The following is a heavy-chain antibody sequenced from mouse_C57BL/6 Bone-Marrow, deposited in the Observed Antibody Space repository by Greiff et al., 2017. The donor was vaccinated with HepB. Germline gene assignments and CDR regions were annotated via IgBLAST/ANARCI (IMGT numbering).Heavy chain of an antibody. J-gene: IGHJ4*01. D-gene: IGHD2-1*01. CDR3: TRGTGGNYVAMDY. Sequence: VKLMESGAELVRPGASVTLSCKASGYTFTDYEMHWVKQTPVHGLEWIGAIDPETGGTAYNQKFKGKAILTADKSSSTAYMELRSLTSEDSAVYYCTRGTGGNYVAMDYWGQGTSVTVSS. CDR2: IDPETGGT. CDR1: GYTFTDYE. V-gene: IGHV1-15*01.